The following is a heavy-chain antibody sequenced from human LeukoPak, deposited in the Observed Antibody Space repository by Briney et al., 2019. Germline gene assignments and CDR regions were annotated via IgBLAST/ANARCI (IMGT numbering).Heavy chain of an antibody. CDR2: ISAYNGNT. D-gene: IGHD3-10*01. J-gene: IGHJ6*04. V-gene: IGHV1-18*04. Sequence: ASVKVSCKASGYTFTSYGISWVRQAPGQGLEWMGWISAYNGNTNYAQKLQGRVTMTTDTSTSTAYMELWSLRSDDTAVYYCARDQGNGWFGELSIHRGMDVWGKGTTVTVSS. CDR1: GYTFTSYG. CDR3: ARDQGNGWFGELSIHRGMDV.